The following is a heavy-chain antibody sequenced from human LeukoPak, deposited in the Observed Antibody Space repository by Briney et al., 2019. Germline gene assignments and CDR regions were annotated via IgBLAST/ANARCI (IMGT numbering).Heavy chain of an antibody. CDR3: ARANYDFWRGYYKGYFDY. V-gene: IGHV4-38-2*02. CDR2: IYHSGST. J-gene: IGHJ4*02. D-gene: IGHD3-3*01. Sequence: SETLSLTCTVSGYSISSGYYWGWIRQPPGKGLEWIGSIYHSGSTYYNPSLKSRVTISVDTSKNQFSLKLSSVTAADTAVYYCARANYDFWRGYYKGYFDYWGQGTLVTVSS. CDR1: GYSISSGYY.